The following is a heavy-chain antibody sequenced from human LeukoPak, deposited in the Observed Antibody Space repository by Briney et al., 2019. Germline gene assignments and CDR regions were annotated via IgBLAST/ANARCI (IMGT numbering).Heavy chain of an antibody. D-gene: IGHD4-11*01. CDR2: IIPIFGTA. V-gene: IGHV1-69*05. CDR1: GGTFSSYA. CDR3: ARVYRERSYFDY. Sequence: GASVKVSCKASGGTFSSYAISWVRQAPGQGLEWMGGIIPIFGTANYAQKFQGRVTITRDTSASTAYMALSSLRFEDTAIYYCARVYRERSYFDYWGQGTLVTVSS. J-gene: IGHJ4*02.